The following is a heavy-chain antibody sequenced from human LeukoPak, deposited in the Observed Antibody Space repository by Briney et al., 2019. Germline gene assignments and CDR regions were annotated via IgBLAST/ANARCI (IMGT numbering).Heavy chain of an antibody. D-gene: IGHD1-26*01. CDR2: ISASGGST. V-gene: IGHV3-23*01. CDR1: GFTFSNYA. Sequence: GGSLRLSCAASGFTFSNYAMTWVRQAPGGGLEWVSAISASGGSTYYADSVKGRFTISRDNSKNTLYLQMNSLRDEDTATYSCAKNTVGGSYYPIDSWGQGTLVTVSS. CDR3: AKNTVGGSYYPIDS. J-gene: IGHJ4*02.